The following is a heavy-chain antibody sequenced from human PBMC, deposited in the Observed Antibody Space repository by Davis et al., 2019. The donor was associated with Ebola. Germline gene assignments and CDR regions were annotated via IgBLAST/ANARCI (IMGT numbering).Heavy chain of an antibody. V-gene: IGHV4-31*03. CDR3: ARGPTGVIDY. J-gene: IGHJ4*02. Sequence: SETLSLTCTVSGVSISSNGYYWNWIRHQPGKGLEWIGFIHNSGSTSYNPSLKSRLSISVDTSKNQFTLKMTSMTAADTAVYYCARGPTGVIDYWGQGSLVTVSS. CDR2: IHNSGST. D-gene: IGHD3-10*01. CDR1: GVSISSNGYY.